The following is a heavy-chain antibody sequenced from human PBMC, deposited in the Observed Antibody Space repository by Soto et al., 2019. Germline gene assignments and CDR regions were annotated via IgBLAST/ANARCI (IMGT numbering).Heavy chain of an antibody. CDR2: IYHSGST. J-gene: IGHJ5*02. V-gene: IGHV4-30-2*01. CDR1: GGSISSGGYS. CDR3: ARGDCSGGSCYSGGTGNWFDL. D-gene: IGHD2-15*01. Sequence: SETLSLTCAVSGGSISSGGYSWSWIRQPPGKGLEWIGYIYHSGSTYYNPSLKSRVTISVDRSKNQFSLKLSSVTAADTAVYYCARGDCSGGSCYSGGTGNWFDLWGQGTLVTVSS.